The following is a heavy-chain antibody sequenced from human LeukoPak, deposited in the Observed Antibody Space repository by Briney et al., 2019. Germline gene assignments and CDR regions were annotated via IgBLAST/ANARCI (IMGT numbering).Heavy chain of an antibody. V-gene: IGHV3-30*18. CDR1: GFIFSDYG. Sequence: GGSLRLSCVASGFIFSDYGIQWVRQAPGKGLEGVAVIAYDGNNTYYGDSVRGRFTISRDNSKKMMYLEMNSLRVEGTAVYYCAKTGMLRRVGYLDVWGKGTAVIVSS. D-gene: IGHD1-1*01. CDR3: AKTGMLRRVGYLDV. J-gene: IGHJ6*04. CDR2: IAYDGNNT.